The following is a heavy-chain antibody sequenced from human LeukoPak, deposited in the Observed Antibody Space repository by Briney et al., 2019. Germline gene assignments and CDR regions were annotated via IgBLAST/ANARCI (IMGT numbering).Heavy chain of an antibody. D-gene: IGHD5-18*01. CDR1: GYTFTAYY. CDR2: INPNSGAT. V-gene: IGHV1-2*02. CDR3: ARGSNTWIQLCLNY. J-gene: IGHJ4*02. Sequence: ASVKVSCKASGYTFTAYYIHWVRQAPGQGLEWMGWINPNSGATDYAQKFQGRVSMTRDTSISTAYMELSRLRSDDTAVYYCARGSNTWIQLCLNYWGQGTLVTVSS.